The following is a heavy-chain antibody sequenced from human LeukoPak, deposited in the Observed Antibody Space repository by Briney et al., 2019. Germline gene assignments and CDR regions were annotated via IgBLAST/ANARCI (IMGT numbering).Heavy chain of an antibody. D-gene: IGHD6-13*01. V-gene: IGHV3-23*01. CDR1: GFTFSSYA. J-gene: IGHJ4*02. CDR3: AKVIGSSSWPNFDY. CDR2: ISGSGGST. Sequence: GGSLRLSCTASGFTFSSYAMSWVRQAPGKGLEWVSAISGSGGSTYYADSVKGRFTISRDNSKNTLYLQMNSLRAEDTAVYYCAKVIGSSSWPNFDYWGQGTLVTVSS.